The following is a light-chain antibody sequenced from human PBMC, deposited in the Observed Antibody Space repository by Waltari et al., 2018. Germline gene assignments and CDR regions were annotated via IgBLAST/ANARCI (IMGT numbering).Light chain of an antibody. CDR3: ATWDDRQSGVV. V-gene: IGLV1-44*01. J-gene: IGLJ2*01. CDR1: NSNIGKNT. CDR2: RDN. Sequence: QTILTQPHSASGTPGQRVTVSCSGDNSNIGKNTVNWYQQLPGTAPKLHIYRDNQRPSGGPDRFSGSRSGTSASLAISGLRPDDEASYYCATWDDRQSGVVFGGGTTLTVL.